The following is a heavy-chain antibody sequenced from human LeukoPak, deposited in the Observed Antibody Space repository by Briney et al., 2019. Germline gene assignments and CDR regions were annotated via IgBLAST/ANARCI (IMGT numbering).Heavy chain of an antibody. V-gene: IGHV4-61*01. J-gene: IGHJ4*02. D-gene: IGHD3-22*01. CDR2: IYYSGST. CDR1: GYSLSSGFY. Sequence: SETLSLTCSVSGYSLSSGFYWGWIRQPPGKGLEWIGYIYYSGSTNYNPSLKSRVTISVDTSKNQFSLKLSSVTAADTAVYYCARESIYYYDSSGYFRYFDYWGQGTLVTVSS. CDR3: ARESIYYYDSSGYFRYFDY.